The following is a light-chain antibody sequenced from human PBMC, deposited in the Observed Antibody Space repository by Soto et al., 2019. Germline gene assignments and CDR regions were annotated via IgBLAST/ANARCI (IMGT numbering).Light chain of an antibody. Sequence: QSVLTQPASVSGSPGQSIAISCTGTISDVGGYNYVSWYQQHPGKAPKLIIYEVSNRPSGVSNRFSGAKSDNTAALTISGLQAEDEADYYCYSYTSSSTWVFGGGTKLTVL. CDR3: YSYTSSSTWV. J-gene: IGLJ3*02. CDR2: EVS. CDR1: ISDVGGYNY. V-gene: IGLV2-14*01.